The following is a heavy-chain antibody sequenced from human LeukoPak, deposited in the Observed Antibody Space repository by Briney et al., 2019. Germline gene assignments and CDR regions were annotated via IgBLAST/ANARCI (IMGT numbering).Heavy chain of an antibody. CDR3: ARDPTGTTS. CDR2: ISYDGSNK. J-gene: IGHJ5*02. CDR1: GFTFSYYA. Sequence: GGSLRLSCAASGFTFSYYAIHWVRQAPGKGLEWVAVISYDGSNKYYADSVKGRFTISRDNSKNTLYLQMNSLRAEDTAVYYCARDPTGTTSWGQGTLVTVSS. D-gene: IGHD1-1*01. V-gene: IGHV3-30*14.